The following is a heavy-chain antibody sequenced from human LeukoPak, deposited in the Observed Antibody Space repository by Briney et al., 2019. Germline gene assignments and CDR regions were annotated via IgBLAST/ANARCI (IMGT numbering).Heavy chain of an antibody. CDR1: GFTFDDYG. V-gene: IGHV3-23*01. CDR2: ISGSGGST. D-gene: IGHD6-13*01. CDR3: AKRRGNIAAAGTTDY. J-gene: IGHJ4*02. Sequence: PGGSLRLSCAASGFTFDDYGMSWVRQAPGKGLEWVSGISGSGGSTYYADSVKGRFTISRDNSKNTLYLQMNSLRAEDTAVYYCAKRRGNIAAAGTTDYWGQGTLVTVSS.